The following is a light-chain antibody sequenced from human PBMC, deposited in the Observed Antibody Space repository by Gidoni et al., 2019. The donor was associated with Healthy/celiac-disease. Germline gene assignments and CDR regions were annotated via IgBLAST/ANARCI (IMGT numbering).Light chain of an antibody. V-gene: IGLV1-40*01. CDR2: GNS. CDR3: QSYDSSLSGWV. Sequence: QSVLTQPPSVSVAPGQRVTISCTGSSSNIGAGYDVHWYQQLPGTAPKRLIYGNSNRPSGVPDRFSGSKSGTSASLAITGLQAEDEADYDCQSYDSSLSGWVFGGGTKLTVL. J-gene: IGLJ2*01. CDR1: SSNIGAGYD.